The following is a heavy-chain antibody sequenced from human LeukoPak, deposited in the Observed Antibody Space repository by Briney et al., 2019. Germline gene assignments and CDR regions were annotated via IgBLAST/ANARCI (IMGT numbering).Heavy chain of an antibody. V-gene: IGHV3-23*01. Sequence: GGSLRLSCLASGFTFSSYVMNWVRQTPGKGLEWVSSISVSGGSTFYADSVKGRFTISRDNSKNTLYLRLNGLRTEDTALYYCAKDHLLNCRGDCYIFDYWGQGTLVTVSS. CDR2: ISVSGGST. J-gene: IGHJ4*02. CDR3: AKDHLLNCRGDCYIFDY. D-gene: IGHD2-21*01. CDR1: GFTFSSYV.